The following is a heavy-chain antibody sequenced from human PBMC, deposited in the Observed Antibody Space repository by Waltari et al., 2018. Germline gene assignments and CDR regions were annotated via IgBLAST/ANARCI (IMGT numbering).Heavy chain of an antibody. Sequence: QLQLQESGPALVRPSETLSLSCTVSGGSVSSPAYYWSWVRQSPGKGLEWIGRIYHSGNAYYTPSLESRVTISVDPSSNHFSLKVRSATAADTAVYYCARLDYGDNEPLDYWGQGTLVTVSS. D-gene: IGHD4-17*01. J-gene: IGHJ4*02. CDR3: ARLDYGDNEPLDY. V-gene: IGHV4-39*02. CDR1: GGSVSSPAYY. CDR2: IYHSGNA.